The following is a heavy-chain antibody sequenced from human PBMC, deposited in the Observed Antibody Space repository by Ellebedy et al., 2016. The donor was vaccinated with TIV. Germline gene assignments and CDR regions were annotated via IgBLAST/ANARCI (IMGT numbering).Heavy chain of an antibody. J-gene: IGHJ5*02. CDR1: GGSISSSSYY. D-gene: IGHD6-6*01. V-gene: IGHV4-39*01. CDR2: FYYSGST. Sequence: SETLSLTCAVSGGSISSSSYYWGWIRQPPGKGLEWIGSFYYSGSTSYNPSLTSRVTISVDTSKNQLSLKLSSVTAADTAVYYCATLARIAPRPRGWDWFDPWGQGTLVTVSS. CDR3: ATLARIAPRPRGWDWFDP.